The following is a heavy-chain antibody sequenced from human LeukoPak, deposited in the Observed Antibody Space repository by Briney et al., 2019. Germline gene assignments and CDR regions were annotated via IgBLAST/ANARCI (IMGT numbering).Heavy chain of an antibody. V-gene: IGHV1-8*02. D-gene: IGHD2-2*01. CDR1: GYTFTGYY. J-gene: IGHJ3*02. Sequence: ASVKVSCKASGYTFTGYYMHWVRQAPGQGLEWMGWMNPNSGNTGYAQKFQGRVTMTRNTSISTAYMELSSLRSEDTAVYYCARTRGGAFDIWGQGTMVTVSS. CDR2: MNPNSGNT. CDR3: ARTRGGAFDI.